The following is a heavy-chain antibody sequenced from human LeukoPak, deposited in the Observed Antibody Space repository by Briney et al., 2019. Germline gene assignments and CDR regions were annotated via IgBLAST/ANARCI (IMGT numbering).Heavy chain of an antibody. D-gene: IGHD5-24*01. V-gene: IGHV4-34*01. CDR1: GGSFSGYY. J-gene: IGHJ4*02. CDR3: ARQRGYKSKSFDY. CDR2: INHSGST. Sequence: PSETLSLTCAVYGGSFSGYYWSWIRQPPGKGLEWIGEINHSGSTNYNPSLKSRVTISVDTSKNQFSLKLSSVTAADTAVYYCARQRGYKSKSFDYWGQGTLVAVSS.